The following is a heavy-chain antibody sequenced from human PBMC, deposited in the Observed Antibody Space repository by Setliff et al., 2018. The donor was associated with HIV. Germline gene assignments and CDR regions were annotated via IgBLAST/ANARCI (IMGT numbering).Heavy chain of an antibody. CDR1: GFTFRSYS. J-gene: IGHJ4*02. CDR3: AKDKSYHDYIWGSSVLAY. CDR2: MRYDGSNK. V-gene: IGHV3-30*02. D-gene: IGHD3-16*01. Sequence: PGGSLRLSCAASGFTFRSYSIHWVRQAPGKGLEWVAFMRYDGSNKDYADSVKGRFTISRDNSKNTLFLQMNSLRPEDTAIYYCAKDKSYHDYIWGSSVLAYWGQGTLVTVSS.